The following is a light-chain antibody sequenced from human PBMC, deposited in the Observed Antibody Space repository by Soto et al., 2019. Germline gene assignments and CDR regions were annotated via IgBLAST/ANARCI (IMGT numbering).Light chain of an antibody. Sequence: QSVLTQPASVSGSPGQSITISCTGTSSDVGGYNYVSWYQQHPGKAPKLMIYEVSNRPSGVSNRFSDSKSGNTVSLTISGLQAEDEADYYCNSYTSSSTRVFGTGTKVTVL. J-gene: IGLJ1*01. CDR1: SSDVGGYNY. CDR2: EVS. CDR3: NSYTSSSTRV. V-gene: IGLV2-14*01.